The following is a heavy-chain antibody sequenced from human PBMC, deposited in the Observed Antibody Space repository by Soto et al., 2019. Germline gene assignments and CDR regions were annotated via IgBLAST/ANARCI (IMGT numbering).Heavy chain of an antibody. Sequence: SETLSLTCAVSGGSISSSNWWSWVRQPPGKGLEWIGEIYHSGSTNYNPSLKSRVTISVDKSKNQFSLKLSSVTAADTAVYYCARDVCNFWSGYCYYYYGMDVWGQVTTVTV. CDR3: ARDVCNFWSGYCYYYYGMDV. CDR2: IYHSGST. D-gene: IGHD3-3*01. J-gene: IGHJ6*02. V-gene: IGHV4-4*02. CDR1: GGSISSSNW.